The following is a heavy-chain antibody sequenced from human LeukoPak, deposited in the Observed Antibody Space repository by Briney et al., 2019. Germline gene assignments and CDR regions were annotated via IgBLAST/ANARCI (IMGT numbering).Heavy chain of an antibody. CDR1: GFTFSSYG. D-gene: IGHD5-12*01. V-gene: IGHV3-30*02. J-gene: IGHJ6*03. CDR2: IRYDGSNK. Sequence: GGSLRLSCAASGFTFSSYGMHWVRQAPGKGLEWVAFIRYDGSNKYYADSVKGRFTISRDNSKNTLYLQMNSLRAEDTAVYYCAKDLATRYYYYYYMDVWGKGTTVTVSS. CDR3: AKDLATRYYYYYYMDV.